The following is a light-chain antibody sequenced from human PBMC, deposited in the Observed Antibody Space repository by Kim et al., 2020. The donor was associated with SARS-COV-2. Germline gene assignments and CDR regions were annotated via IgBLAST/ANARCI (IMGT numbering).Light chain of an antibody. CDR1: KLGDKY. CDR2: QDN. V-gene: IGLV3-1*01. CDR3: QAWDSSTHNYV. J-gene: IGLJ1*01. Sequence: SYELTQPPSVSVSPGQTASITCSGYKLGDKYVSWYQQKPGQSPVVVIYQDNQQPSGIPERFSGSNSGNTATLTISGTQAMDEADYYWQAWDSSTHNYVFGAGTKVTVL.